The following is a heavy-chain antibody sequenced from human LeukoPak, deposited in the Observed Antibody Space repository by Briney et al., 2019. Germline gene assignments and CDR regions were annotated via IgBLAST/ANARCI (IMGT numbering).Heavy chain of an antibody. J-gene: IGHJ1*01. Sequence: GSLRLSCAASGFTFSSYAMSWVRQPPGKGLEWIGEIYHSGSTNYNPSLKSRVTISVDKSKNQFSLKLSSVTAADTAVYYCARDHEHWGQGTLVTVSS. V-gene: IGHV4-4*02. CDR3: ARDHEH. CDR2: IYHSGST. CDR1: GFTFSSYAM.